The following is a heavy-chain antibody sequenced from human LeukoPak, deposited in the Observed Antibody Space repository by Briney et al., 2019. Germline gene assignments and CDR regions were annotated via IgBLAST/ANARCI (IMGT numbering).Heavy chain of an antibody. J-gene: IGHJ3*02. Sequence: GASVKVSCKTSRYTFTSYDINWVRQATGQGLEWMGGMDGSSGKTAYAQKFLGRVTITRNTSISTAYMELSSLTSEDTAVYYCARLYYYASSGYDALDIWGQGTMVTVSS. CDR1: RYTFTSYD. V-gene: IGHV1-8*01. CDR3: ARLYYYASSGYDALDI. CDR2: MDGSSGKT. D-gene: IGHD3-22*01.